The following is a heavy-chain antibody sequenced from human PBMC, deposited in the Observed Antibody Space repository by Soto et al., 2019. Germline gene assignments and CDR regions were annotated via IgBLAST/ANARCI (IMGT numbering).Heavy chain of an antibody. D-gene: IGHD3-10*01. CDR3: ARASAYGSGTFDY. J-gene: IGHJ4*02. CDR1: GFTFSSYW. V-gene: IGHV3-7*01. CDR2: IKQDGSEK. Sequence: PGGSLRLSCASSGFTFSSYWMSLVRQAPGKGLEWVANIKQDGSEKYYVDSVKGRFTISGDNAKNSLYLQMNSLRAEDTAVYYCARASAYGSGTFDYWGQGTLVTVSS.